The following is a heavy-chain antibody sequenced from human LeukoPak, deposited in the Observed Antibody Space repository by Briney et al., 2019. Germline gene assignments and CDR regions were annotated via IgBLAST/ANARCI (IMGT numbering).Heavy chain of an antibody. V-gene: IGHV1-8*01. CDR3: ARDIKLRGWLQDYYYYYMDV. CDR1: GYTFTSYD. J-gene: IGHJ6*03. CDR2: MNPNSGNT. Sequence: GASVKVSCKASGYTFTSYDSNWVRQATGQGLEWMGWMNPNSGNTGYAQKFQGRVNMTRNTSISTAYMELSRLRSEDTAVYYCARDIKLRGWLQDYYYYYMDVWGKGTTVTVSS. D-gene: IGHD5-24*01.